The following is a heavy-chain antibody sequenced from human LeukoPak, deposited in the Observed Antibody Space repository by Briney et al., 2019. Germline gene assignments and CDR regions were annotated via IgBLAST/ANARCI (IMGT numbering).Heavy chain of an antibody. V-gene: IGHV3-23*01. CDR1: GFTFNNYA. Sequence: GSLRLSCGAGGFTFNNYAMRWVRPAPGEGLKLVSGISSGGSTYYADSVKGRFTISRDNSKNTLYLQMNSLRAEDTAVYYCAKDTYSTSPYYFDYWGQGTLVTVSS. J-gene: IGHJ4*02. CDR3: AKDTYSTSPYYFDY. CDR2: ISSGGST. D-gene: IGHD1-26*01.